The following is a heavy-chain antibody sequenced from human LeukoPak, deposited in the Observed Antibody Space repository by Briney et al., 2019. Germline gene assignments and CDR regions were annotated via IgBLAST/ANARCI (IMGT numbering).Heavy chain of an antibody. CDR3: ARDKLVVPAAWGDWFDP. CDR2: ISSSSSYI. V-gene: IGHV3-21*01. D-gene: IGHD2-2*01. J-gene: IGHJ5*02. Sequence: TGGSLRLSCAASGFTFSSYSMNWVRQAPGKGLEWVSSISSSSSYIYYADSVKGRFTISRDNAKNSLYLQMNGLRAEDTAVYYCARDKLVVPAAWGDWFDPWGQGTLVTVSS. CDR1: GFTFSSYS.